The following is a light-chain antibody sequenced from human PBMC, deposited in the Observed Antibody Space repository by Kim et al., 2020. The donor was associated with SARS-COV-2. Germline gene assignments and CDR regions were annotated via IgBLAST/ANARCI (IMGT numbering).Light chain of an antibody. J-gene: IGKJ2*03. CDR2: GAS. Sequence: DIEMTQSPSALSASVGDRVTITCRATQSVSINLNWYQQRPGKAPRLLIYGASTLQCGVPSRFSGSGSGTGFTLTISSLQPEDFAIYYCQQTFSTQYSFGQGTKLEI. V-gene: IGKV1-39*01. CDR3: QQTFSTQYS. CDR1: QSVSIN.